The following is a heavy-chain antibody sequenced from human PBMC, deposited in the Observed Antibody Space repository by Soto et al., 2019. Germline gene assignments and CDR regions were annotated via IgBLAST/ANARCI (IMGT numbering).Heavy chain of an antibody. CDR1: GYSFTSYW. J-gene: IGHJ5*02. CDR2: IDPSDSYT. D-gene: IGHD6-19*01. CDR3: ARTSGYSSGLWWFDP. V-gene: IGHV5-10-1*01. Sequence: GEPLKISCKGSGYSFTSYWISWVRQMPGKGLEWMGRIDPSDSYTNYSPSFQGHVTISADKSISTAYLQWSSLKASDTAMYYCARTSGYSSGLWWFDPWGQGTLVTVSS.